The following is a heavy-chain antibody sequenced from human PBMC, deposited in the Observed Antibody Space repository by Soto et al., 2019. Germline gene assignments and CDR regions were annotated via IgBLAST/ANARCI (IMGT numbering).Heavy chain of an antibody. CDR1: GDSIISSSYY. CDR3: ARPPTANLDAFDI. V-gene: IGHV4-39*01. Sequence: PSETLSLTCTVSGDSIISSSYYFFWIREPPGKGLEWIGSIYYSGSTYYNPSLKSRVTISVDTSKNQFSLKLSSVTAADTAVYYCARPPTANLDAFDIWGQGTMVTVSS. J-gene: IGHJ3*02. CDR2: IYYSGST. D-gene: IGHD7-27*01.